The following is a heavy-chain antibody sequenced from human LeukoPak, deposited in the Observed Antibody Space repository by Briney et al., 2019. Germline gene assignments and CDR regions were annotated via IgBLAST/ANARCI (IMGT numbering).Heavy chain of an antibody. V-gene: IGHV3-64D*09. Sequence: GGARRLSGSASGFTFSTYTMHWVRQAPGKGLEYVSAISSNGGSTYYADSVKGRFTISRDNSKSTLYLQMSSLRAEDTAVYYCVVSYLYAFDIWGQGTMVTVSS. J-gene: IGHJ3*02. CDR1: GFTFSTYT. CDR3: VVSYLYAFDI. CDR2: ISSNGGST. D-gene: IGHD5-18*01.